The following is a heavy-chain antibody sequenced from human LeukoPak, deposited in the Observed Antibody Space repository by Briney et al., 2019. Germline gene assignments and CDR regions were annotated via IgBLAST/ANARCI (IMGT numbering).Heavy chain of an antibody. Sequence: PGGSLRLSCAASGFTFSSYSMNWVRQAQGKGLEWVSYISSGSSTISYADSVKGRFTISRGNAKNSLYLQMNSLRAEDTAVYYCARETLLDYWGQGTLVTVSS. CDR3: ARETLLDY. CDR2: ISSGSSTI. CDR1: GFTFSSYS. J-gene: IGHJ4*02. V-gene: IGHV3-48*01.